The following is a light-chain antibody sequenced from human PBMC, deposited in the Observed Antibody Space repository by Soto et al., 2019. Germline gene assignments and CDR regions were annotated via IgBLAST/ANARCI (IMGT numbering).Light chain of an antibody. J-gene: IGLJ3*02. Sequence: QSALTQPPSVSGSPGQSITISCTGTSSDVGGDNYVSWYQHHPGKAPKLMIYEISNRPSGVANRFSGSKSGNTASLTTSGLQAEDEAYYYCSSDTGRSASVFGGGTKVTVL. CDR2: EIS. V-gene: IGLV2-14*01. CDR3: SSDTGRSASV. CDR1: SSDVGGDNY.